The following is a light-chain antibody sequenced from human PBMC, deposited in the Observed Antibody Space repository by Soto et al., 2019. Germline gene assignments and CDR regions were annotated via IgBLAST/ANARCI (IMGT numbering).Light chain of an antibody. CDR3: QQYRTPSQT. CDR1: QTIGSSY. Sequence: EIVLTQSPGTLSLSPGESATLSCRASQTIGSSYSAWYQQRPGQAPRLLIYGGANRATGIPDRFSATGSETDFTLAISRLEPEDFAVYYCQQYRTPSQTFGQGTKVE. V-gene: IGKV3-20*01. J-gene: IGKJ1*01. CDR2: GGA.